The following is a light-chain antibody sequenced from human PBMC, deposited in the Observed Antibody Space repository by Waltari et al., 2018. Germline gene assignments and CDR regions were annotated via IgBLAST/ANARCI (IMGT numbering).Light chain of an antibody. CDR1: SGSISATSY. CDR3: ALYMGGGIWV. Sequence: QTVVTQEPSLSVSPGGTVTLTCALSSGSISATSYATWYQQTPGQAPRTPVYKARCRSCGVPDRFSGSILENKAALTITGAQADDECDYYCALYMGGGIWVFGGGTKLTVL. CDR2: KAR. V-gene: IGLV8-61*01. J-gene: IGLJ3*02.